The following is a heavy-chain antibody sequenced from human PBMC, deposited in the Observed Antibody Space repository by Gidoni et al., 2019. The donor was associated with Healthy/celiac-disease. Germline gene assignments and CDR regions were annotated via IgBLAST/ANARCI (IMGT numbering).Heavy chain of an antibody. CDR2: IYYSGST. V-gene: IGHV4-59*08. J-gene: IGHJ5*02. Sequence: QVQLQESGPGLVKPSETLSLTCTVSGGSISRYYWSWIRQPPGKGLEWIGYIYYSGSTNYNPSLKSRVTISVDTSKNQFSLKLSSVTAADTAVYYCARHNVLLWFGELQNWFDPWGQGTLVTVSS. D-gene: IGHD3-10*01. CDR1: GGSISRYY. CDR3: ARHNVLLWFGELQNWFDP.